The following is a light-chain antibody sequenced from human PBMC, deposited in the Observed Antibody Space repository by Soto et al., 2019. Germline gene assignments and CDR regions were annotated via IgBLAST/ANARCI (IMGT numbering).Light chain of an antibody. CDR1: QSISSW. Sequence: DIPMTQSPSTLSASVGDRVTITCRASQSISSWLAWFQLKPGKAPKLLIYDASSLEGGVPSRFSGSGFGTEFTLTISSLQPDDFATYYCQQYNSYSRTFGQGTKVEIK. V-gene: IGKV1-5*01. CDR3: QQYNSYSRT. CDR2: DAS. J-gene: IGKJ1*01.